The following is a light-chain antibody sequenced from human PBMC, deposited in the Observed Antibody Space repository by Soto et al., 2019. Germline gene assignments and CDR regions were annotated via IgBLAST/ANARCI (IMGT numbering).Light chain of an antibody. CDR1: RAVRSD. Sequence: EIVMTQSPATLSMSPGERATLSCRASRAVRSDFAWYQQKPGQAPRLLIYGASVRATGIPARFSGSGSGTEFTLTISSLEPEDFAVYYCQQRKNWQVTFGQGTRLEIK. CDR3: QQRKNWQVT. J-gene: IGKJ5*01. CDR2: GAS. V-gene: IGKV3-15*01.